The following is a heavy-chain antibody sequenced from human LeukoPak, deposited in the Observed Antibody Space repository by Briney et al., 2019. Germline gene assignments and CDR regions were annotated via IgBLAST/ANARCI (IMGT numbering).Heavy chain of an antibody. V-gene: IGHV3-7*01. CDR2: IKQDGSAK. CDR1: GFPLSDYW. CDR3: APPPIAATGN. Sequence: PGGALRLFCAGPGFPLSDYWMNWVRPAPGGGLEWVANIKQDGSAKNYVDSVKGRFTISRDNAKKSLYLQMNSLRAEDTAVYYCAPPPIAATGNWGQGTLVTVSS. D-gene: IGHD6-13*01. J-gene: IGHJ4*02.